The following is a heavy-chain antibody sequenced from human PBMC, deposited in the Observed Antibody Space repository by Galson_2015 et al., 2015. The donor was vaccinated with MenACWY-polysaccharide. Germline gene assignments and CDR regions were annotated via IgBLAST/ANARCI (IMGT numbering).Heavy chain of an antibody. CDR1: GFTFSSSC. D-gene: IGHD3-10*01. CDR3: ARERWVRGVFFDQ. Sequence: SLLISCAASGFTFSSSCMSWVRQAPGTELEWVASIKQHGSEKYLVDSVQGRFTISRDNAENALFLQMNSLRAEDTAVYYCARERWVRGVFFDQWGQGTLVTVSS. CDR2: IKQHGSEK. V-gene: IGHV3-7*01. J-gene: IGHJ4*02.